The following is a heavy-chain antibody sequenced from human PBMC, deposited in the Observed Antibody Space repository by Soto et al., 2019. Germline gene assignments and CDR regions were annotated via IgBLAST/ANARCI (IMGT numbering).Heavy chain of an antibody. Sequence: GGSLRLSCAASGFTFSSYAMSWVRQAPGKGLEWVSAISGSGGSTYYADSVKGRFTISRDNSKNTLYLQMNSLRAEDTAVYYCAISPSYYYDSSGPGTRFDPWGQGTLVTVSS. CDR1: GFTFSSYA. V-gene: IGHV3-23*01. CDR3: AISPSYYYDSSGPGTRFDP. CDR2: ISGSGGST. D-gene: IGHD3-22*01. J-gene: IGHJ5*02.